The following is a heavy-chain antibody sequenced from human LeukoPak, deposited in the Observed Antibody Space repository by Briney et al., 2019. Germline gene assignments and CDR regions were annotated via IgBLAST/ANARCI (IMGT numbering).Heavy chain of an antibody. J-gene: IGHJ5*02. CDR3: ARVVDGSGSYCTNNWFDP. CDR2: ISAYNGNT. Sequence: SVKVSCKASGYTFTSYGISWVRQAPGQGLEWMGWISAYNGNTNYAQKLQGRVTMTTDTSTSTAYMELRSLRSDDTAVYYCARVVDGSGSYCTNNWFDPWGQGTLVTVSS. CDR1: GYTFTSYG. V-gene: IGHV1-18*01. D-gene: IGHD3-10*01.